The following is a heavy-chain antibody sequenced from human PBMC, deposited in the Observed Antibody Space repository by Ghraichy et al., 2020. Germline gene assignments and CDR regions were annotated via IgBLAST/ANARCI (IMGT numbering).Heavy chain of an antibody. V-gene: IGHV4-61*01. J-gene: IGHJ5*02. D-gene: IGHD4-11*01. CDR2: IYYSGST. CDR3: ARVVDYSNYWFDP. CDR1: GGSVSSGSYY. Sequence: SETLSLTCTVSGGSVSSGSYYWSWIRQPPGKGLEWIGYIYYSGSTNYNPSLKSRVTISVDTSKNQFSLKLSSVTAADTAVYYCARVVDYSNYWFDPWGQGTLVTVSS.